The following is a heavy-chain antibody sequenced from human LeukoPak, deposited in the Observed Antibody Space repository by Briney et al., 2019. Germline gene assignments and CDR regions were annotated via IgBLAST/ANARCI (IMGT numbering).Heavy chain of an antibody. V-gene: IGHV3-20*04. CDR2: INWNGGST. CDR1: GFPLEDFG. D-gene: IGHD6-19*01. Sequence: GGSLRLPCAASGFPLEDFGMSWARQAPGKGWEWGSGINWNGGSTGYADSVKGRFTISRDNAKNSLYLQMNSLRAEDTALYYCARDSPIAVDDYWGEGTLVTVSS. J-gene: IGHJ4*02. CDR3: ARDSPIAVDDY.